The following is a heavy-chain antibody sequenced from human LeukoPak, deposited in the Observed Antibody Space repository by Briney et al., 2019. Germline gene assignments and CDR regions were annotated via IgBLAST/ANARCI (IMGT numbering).Heavy chain of an antibody. Sequence: GGSLRLSCAASGFTFSGYDLHWVRQAPGKGLEWVAFIRYDGGNKYYADSVTGRFTISRDNSKNTLYLQMNSLRAEDTAVYYCASSVVGGLGLDYWGQGTLVTVSS. CDR3: ASSVVGGLGLDY. D-gene: IGHD1-26*01. CDR2: IRYDGGNK. V-gene: IGHV3-30*02. J-gene: IGHJ4*02. CDR1: GFTFSGYD.